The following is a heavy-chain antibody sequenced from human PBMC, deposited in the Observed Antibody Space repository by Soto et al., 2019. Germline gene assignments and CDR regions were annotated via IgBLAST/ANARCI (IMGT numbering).Heavy chain of an antibody. CDR3: AKGTYRDYVYWDHAFDI. CDR1: GFTFSRYA. J-gene: IGHJ3*02. V-gene: IGHV3-23*01. Sequence: EVQLLESGGGLVQPGGSLRLSCAASGFTFSRYAMSWVRQAPGKGLEWVSAISGSGSRTYYADSVKGRFTFSRDNSKKTLYLQMNSLRAEDTAVYFCAKGTYRDYVYWDHAFDIWGQGTMVTVSS. D-gene: IGHD4-17*01. CDR2: ISGSGSRT.